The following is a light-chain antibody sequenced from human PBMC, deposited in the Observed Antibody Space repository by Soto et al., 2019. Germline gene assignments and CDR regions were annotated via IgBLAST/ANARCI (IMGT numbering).Light chain of an antibody. J-gene: IGLJ2*01. Sequence: QSALTQPRSVSGSPGQSVIISCTGTSSDVGGYNYVSWYQQHPGKAPKLMIYDVSKRPSGVPDRFSGSKSGNTASLTISGLQAEDEAHYYCCSYAGSYNVVFGGGTKLTVL. CDR2: DVS. V-gene: IGLV2-11*01. CDR1: SSDVGGYNY. CDR3: CSYAGSYNVV.